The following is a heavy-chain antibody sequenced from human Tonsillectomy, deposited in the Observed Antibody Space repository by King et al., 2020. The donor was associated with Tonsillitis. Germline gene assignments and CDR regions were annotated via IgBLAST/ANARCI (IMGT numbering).Heavy chain of an antibody. D-gene: IGHD3-16*01. J-gene: IGHJ4*02. V-gene: IGHV3-30*03. CDR1: GFTFSSYG. Sequence: VQLVESGGGVVQPGRSLRLSCAASGFTFSSYGMHWVRQAPGKGLEWVAVISYDGSNKYYADSVKGRFTIPRDNSKNTLYLQMNSLRAEDTAVYYCAILGVPDDYWGQGTLVTVSS. CDR2: ISYDGSNK. CDR3: AILGVPDDY.